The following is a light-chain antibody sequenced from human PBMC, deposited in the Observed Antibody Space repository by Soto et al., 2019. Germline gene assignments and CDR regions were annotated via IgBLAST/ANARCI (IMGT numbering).Light chain of an antibody. V-gene: IGLV2-8*01. J-gene: IGLJ2*01. CDR1: SSDVGIYNY. CDR2: EVS. CDR3: SSYAGSNNFRV. Sequence: QSALTQPASVSGSPGQSIAISCTGSSSDVGIYNYVSWYQQHPGKVPKLIIYEVSKRPSGVPDRFSGSKSGNTASLTVSGLQAEDEADYYCSSYAGSNNFRVFGGGTKVTVL.